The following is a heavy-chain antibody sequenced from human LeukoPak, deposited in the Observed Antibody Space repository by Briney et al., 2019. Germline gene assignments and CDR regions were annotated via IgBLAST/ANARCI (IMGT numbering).Heavy chain of an antibody. CDR2: ISSSSSYI. V-gene: IGHV3-21*01. CDR3: ARGARYFDWLLSGYFDY. D-gene: IGHD3-9*01. J-gene: IGHJ4*02. CDR1: GFTFSSYS. Sequence: GGSLRLSCAASGFTFSSYSMNWVRQAPGKGLEWVSSISSSSSYIYYADSVKGRFTISRDNAMNSLYLQMNSLRAEDTAVYYCARGARYFDWLLSGYFDYWGQGTLVTVSS.